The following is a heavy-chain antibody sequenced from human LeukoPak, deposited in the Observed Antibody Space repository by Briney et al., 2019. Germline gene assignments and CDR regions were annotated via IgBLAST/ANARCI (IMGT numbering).Heavy chain of an antibody. CDR1: GYSISSGYY. J-gene: IGHJ5*02. CDR3: ARSPQYSSSSVLDP. Sequence: SETLSLTCTVSGYSISSGYYWGWIRQPPGKGLEWIGSIYHSGSTYYNPSLKSRVTISVDTSKNQFSLKLSSVTAAYTAVYYCARSPQYSSSSVLDPWGQGTLVTVSS. D-gene: IGHD6-6*01. CDR2: IYHSGST. V-gene: IGHV4-38-2*02.